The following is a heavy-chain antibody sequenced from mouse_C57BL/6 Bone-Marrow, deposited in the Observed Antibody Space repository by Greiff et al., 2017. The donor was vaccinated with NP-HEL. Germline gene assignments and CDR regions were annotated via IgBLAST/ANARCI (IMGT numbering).Heavy chain of an antibody. D-gene: IGHD2-1*01. CDR2: INPSTGGT. CDR3: ARGYMVTTDYAMDY. J-gene: IGHJ4*01. CDR1: GYSFTGYY. Sequence: VQLKQSGPELVKPGASVKISCKASGYSFTGYYMNWVKQSPEKSLEWIGEINPSTGGTTYNQKFKAKATLTVDKSSSTAYMQLKSLTSEDSAVYYCARGYMVTTDYAMDYWGQGTSVTVSS. V-gene: IGHV1-42*01.